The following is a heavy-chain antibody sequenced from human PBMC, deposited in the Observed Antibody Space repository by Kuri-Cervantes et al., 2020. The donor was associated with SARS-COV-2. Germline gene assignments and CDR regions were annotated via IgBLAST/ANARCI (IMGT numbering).Heavy chain of an antibody. J-gene: IGHJ4*02. D-gene: IGHD6-19*01. CDR2: ISSSSSYI. CDR3: ARDQGSGWLLGDY. V-gene: IGHV3-21*01. CDR1: GFTFSNAW. Sequence: LSLTCAASGFTFSNAWMNWVRQAPGKGLEWVSSISSSSSYIYYADSVKGRFTISRDNAKNSLYLQMNSLRAEDTAVYYCARDQGSGWLLGDYWGQGTLVTVSS.